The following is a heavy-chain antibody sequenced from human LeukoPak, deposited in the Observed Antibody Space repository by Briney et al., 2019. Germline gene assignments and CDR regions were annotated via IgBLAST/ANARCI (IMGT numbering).Heavy chain of an antibody. CDR1: GYTFTSYY. V-gene: IGHV1-46*01. CDR3: ARGVITMVRGVILYWYFDL. CDR2: INPSGGST. D-gene: IGHD3-10*01. Sequence: GASVKVSCKASGYTFTSYYMHWVRQAPGQGLEWMGIINPSGGSTSYAQKFQGRVTMTRNTSISTAYMELSSLRSEDTAVYYCARGVITMVRGVILYWYFDLWGRGTLVTVSS. J-gene: IGHJ2*01.